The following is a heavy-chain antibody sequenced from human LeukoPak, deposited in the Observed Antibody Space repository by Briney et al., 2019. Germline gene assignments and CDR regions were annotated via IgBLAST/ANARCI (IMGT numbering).Heavy chain of an antibody. V-gene: IGHV1-3*01. CDR2: INAGNGNT. CDR1: GYTFTSYA. J-gene: IGHJ3*02. Sequence: ASVKVSCKASGYTFTSYAMHWVRQAPGQRLEWMGWINAGNGNTKYSQKFQDRVTISRDTSASTAYMELSSLRFEDTAVYYCAIWYSDAFDIWGQGTLVTVSS. CDR3: AIWYSDAFDI. D-gene: IGHD6-13*01.